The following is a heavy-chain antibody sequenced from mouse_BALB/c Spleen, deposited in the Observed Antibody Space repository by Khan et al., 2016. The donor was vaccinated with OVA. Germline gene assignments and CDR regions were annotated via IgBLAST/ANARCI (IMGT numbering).Heavy chain of an antibody. D-gene: IGHD1-2*01. J-gene: IGHJ3*01. V-gene: IGHV1S29*02. CDR1: GYTFTDYN. CDR3: VRSGYGSFAY. Sequence: VQLQQPGPELVKPGASVKISCKASGYTFTDYNMDWVKQSHGKSLEWIGYIFPNNGDSGYNQKFKTKATLTVDHSSSTAYMDLRSLTSEDSAVYYCVRSGYGSFAYWGQGTLVTVSA. CDR2: IFPNNGDS.